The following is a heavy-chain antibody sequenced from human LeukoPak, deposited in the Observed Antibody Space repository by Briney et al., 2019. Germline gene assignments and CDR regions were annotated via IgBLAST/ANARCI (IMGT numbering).Heavy chain of an antibody. V-gene: IGHV4-39*01. CDR3: ERHSSGWYSNAFDI. CDR2: IYYSGST. Sequence: SETLSLTCTVSGGSITSSSYYWGWVRQPPGKRLEWIGSIYYSGSTYYNPSLKSRVTISVDTSKNQFSLKLSSVTAADTAVYYCERHSSGWYSNAFDIWGQGTMVTVSS. D-gene: IGHD6-19*01. J-gene: IGHJ3*02. CDR1: GGSITSSSYY.